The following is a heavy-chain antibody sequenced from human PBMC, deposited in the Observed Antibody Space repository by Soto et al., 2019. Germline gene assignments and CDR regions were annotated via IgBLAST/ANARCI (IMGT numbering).Heavy chain of an antibody. CDR3: AKAPSRAAAGPGGYYYYGMDV. Sequence: GGSLRLSCAPSGFTFSSYAMSWVRQAPGKGLEWVSAISGSGGSTYYADSVKGRFTISRDNSKNTLYLQMNSLRAEDTAVYYYAKAPSRAAAGPGGYYYYGMDVWGQGTTVTVSS. D-gene: IGHD6-13*01. CDR1: GFTFSSYA. V-gene: IGHV3-23*01. J-gene: IGHJ6*02. CDR2: ISGSGGST.